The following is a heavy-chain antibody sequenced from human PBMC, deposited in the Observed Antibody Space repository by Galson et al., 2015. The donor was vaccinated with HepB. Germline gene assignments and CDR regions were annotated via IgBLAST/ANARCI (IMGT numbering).Heavy chain of an antibody. J-gene: IGHJ6*02. CDR1: GYTFTSYD. Sequence: SVKVSCKASGYTFTSYDINWVRQATGQGLEWMGWMNPNSGNTGYAQKFQGRVTMTRNTSISTAYMELSSLRSEDTAVYYCARGYSTVTTSFYGMDVWGQGTTVTVSS. CDR3: ARGYSTVTTSFYGMDV. V-gene: IGHV1-8*01. D-gene: IGHD4-17*01. CDR2: MNPNSGNT.